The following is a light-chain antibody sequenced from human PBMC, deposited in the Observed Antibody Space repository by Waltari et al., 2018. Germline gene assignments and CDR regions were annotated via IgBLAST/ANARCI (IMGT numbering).Light chain of an antibody. CDR1: HSVTSN. CDR3: QQYNNWPPLT. V-gene: IGKV3-15*01. J-gene: IGKJ4*01. CDR2: VAS. Sequence: EIVMTQSPATLSVSPGERVTLSCRASHSVTSNLAWYQQKPGQAPRLLIHVASIRATGNPARFSGSGSRTEFTLTISGMQSEDFAVYYCQQYNNWPPLTFGGGTKVEIK.